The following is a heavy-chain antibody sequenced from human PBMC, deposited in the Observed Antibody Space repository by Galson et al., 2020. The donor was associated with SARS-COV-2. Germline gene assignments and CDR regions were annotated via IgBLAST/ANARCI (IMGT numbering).Heavy chain of an antibody. Sequence: SQTLSLTCAVYGGSFSGYYWSWIRQPPGKGLEWIGEINHSGSTNYNPSLKSRVTISVDTSKNQFSLKLSSVTAADTAVYYCARAIRDTAMVKRDYYYYGMDVWGQGTTVTVSS. CDR3: ARAIRDTAMVKRDYYYYGMDV. CDR1: GGSFSGYY. D-gene: IGHD5-18*01. CDR2: INHSGST. V-gene: IGHV4-34*01. J-gene: IGHJ6*02.